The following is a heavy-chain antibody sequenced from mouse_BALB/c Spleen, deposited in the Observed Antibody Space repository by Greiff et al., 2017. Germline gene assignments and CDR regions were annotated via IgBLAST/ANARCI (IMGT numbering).Heavy chain of an antibody. J-gene: IGHJ2*01. V-gene: IGHV5-15*02. CDR3: ARDGGSFFDY. CDR2: ISNLAYSI. CDR1: GLTFSDYG. Sequence: EVMLVESGGGLVQPGGSRKLSCAASGLTFSDYGMAWVRQAPGKGPEWVAFISNLAYSIYYADTVTGRFTISRENAKNTLYLEMSSLRSEDTAMYYCARDGGSFFDYWGQGTTLTVSS.